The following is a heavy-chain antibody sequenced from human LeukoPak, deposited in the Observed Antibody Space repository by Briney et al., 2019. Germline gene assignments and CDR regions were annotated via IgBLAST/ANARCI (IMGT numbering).Heavy chain of an antibody. J-gene: IGHJ4*02. CDR3: ARLGTVEFDY. V-gene: IGHV3-48*01. CDR2: ISSSSSTI. Sequence: QPGGSLRLSCAASGFTFSSYSMNWVRQAPGKGLEWVSYISSSSSTIYYADSVEGRFTISRDNAKNSLYLQMNSLRAEDTAVYYCARLGTVEFDYWGQGTLVTVSS. CDR1: GFTFSSYS. D-gene: IGHD4-23*01.